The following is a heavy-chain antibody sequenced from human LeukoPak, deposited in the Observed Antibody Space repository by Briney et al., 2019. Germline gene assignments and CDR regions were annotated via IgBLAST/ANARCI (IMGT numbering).Heavy chain of an antibody. J-gene: IGHJ4*02. V-gene: IGHV3-23*01. CDR2: ISGSGGST. CDR1: GFTFSSYA. Sequence: PGGSLRLSCAASGFTFSSYAMSWVRQAPGKGLEWVSAISGSGGSTYYADSVKGRFTISRDNSKNTLYLQMNSLRAEDTAVYYCAKDLDPDNGYSYALPFDYWGQGTLVTVSS. CDR3: AKDLDPDNGYSYALPFDY. D-gene: IGHD5-18*01.